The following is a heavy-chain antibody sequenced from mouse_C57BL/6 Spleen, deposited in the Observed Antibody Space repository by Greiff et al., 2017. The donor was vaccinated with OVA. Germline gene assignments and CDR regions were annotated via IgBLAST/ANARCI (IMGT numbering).Heavy chain of an antibody. D-gene: IGHD2-1*01. Sequence: EVHLVASGGGLVKPGGSLKLSCAASGFTFSSYAMSWVRQTPEKRLEWVATISDGGSYTYYPDNVKGRFTISRDNAKNNLYLQMSHLKSEDTAMYYCARDRVKDYAMDYWGQGTSVTVSS. CDR1: GFTFSSYA. CDR3: ARDRVKDYAMDY. V-gene: IGHV5-4*01. CDR2: ISDGGSYT. J-gene: IGHJ4*01.